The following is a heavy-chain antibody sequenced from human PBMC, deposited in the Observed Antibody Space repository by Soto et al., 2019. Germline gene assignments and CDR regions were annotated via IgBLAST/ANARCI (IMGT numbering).Heavy chain of an antibody. V-gene: IGHV3-9*01. CDR2: ISWNSGSI. J-gene: IGHJ6*03. Sequence: GGSLRLSCAASGFTFSSYAMSWVRQAPGKGLEWVSGISWNSGSIGYADSVKGRFTISRDNAKNSLYLQMNSLRAEDTALYYCAKDRAQDYYYYYYMDVWGKGTTVTVSS. CDR1: GFTFSSYA. CDR3: AKDRAQDYYYYYYMDV.